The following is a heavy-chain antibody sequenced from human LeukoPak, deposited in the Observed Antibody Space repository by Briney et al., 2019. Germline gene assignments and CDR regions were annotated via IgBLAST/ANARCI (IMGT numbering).Heavy chain of an antibody. CDR3: ARDALGAARPRWFDP. D-gene: IGHD6-6*01. Sequence: GGSLRLSCAASGFTFSSYSMNWVRQAPGKGLEWVSSISSSSSYVYYADSVKDRFTISRDNAKNSLYLQMNSLRAEDTAVYYCARDALGAARPRWFDPWGQGTLVTVSS. CDR2: ISSSSSYV. J-gene: IGHJ5*02. V-gene: IGHV3-21*01. CDR1: GFTFSSYS.